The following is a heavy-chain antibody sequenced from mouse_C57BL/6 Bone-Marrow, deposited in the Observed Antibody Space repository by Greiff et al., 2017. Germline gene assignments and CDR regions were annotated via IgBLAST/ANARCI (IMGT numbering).Heavy chain of an antibody. CDR1: GYTFTSYG. CDR2: IYPRSGNT. CDR3: ARSTTVVARAMDY. V-gene: IGHV1-81*01. Sequence: QVQLQQSGAELARPGASVKLSCKASGYTFTSYGISWVKQRTGQGLEWIGEIYPRSGNTYYNEKFKGKATLTADKSSSTAYMELRSLTSEDSAVYFSARSTTVVARAMDYWGQGTSVTVSS. D-gene: IGHD1-1*01. J-gene: IGHJ4*01.